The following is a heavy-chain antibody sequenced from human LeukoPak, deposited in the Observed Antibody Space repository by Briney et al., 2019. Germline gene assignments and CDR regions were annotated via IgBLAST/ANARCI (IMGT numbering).Heavy chain of an antibody. D-gene: IGHD2-15*01. CDR3: RRRCDSCYSFDY. V-gene: IGHV3-7*01. Sequence: GGSLRLSCAASGFTFRSYGMSWVRQAPGKGLEWVANIKQDGSEKYYVDSVKGRFTISRDNAKNSLYLQMNSLRAEDTAVYYCRRRCDSCYSFDYWGQGTLVTVSS. CDR2: IKQDGSEK. J-gene: IGHJ4*02. CDR1: GFTFRSYG.